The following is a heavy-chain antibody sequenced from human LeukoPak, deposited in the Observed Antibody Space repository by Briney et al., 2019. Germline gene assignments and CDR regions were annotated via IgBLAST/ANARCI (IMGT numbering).Heavy chain of an antibody. CDR3: AKGGYSSSWYGNYFDY. CDR1: GFTFDDYA. CDR2: ISWNSGSI. J-gene: IGHJ4*02. Sequence: PGGSLRLSCAASGFTFDDYAMHWVRQAPGKGLEWVSGISWNSGSIGYADSVKGRFTISRDNAKNSLYLQMNSLRAEDTALCYCAKGGYSSSWYGNYFDYWGQGTLVTVSS. D-gene: IGHD6-13*01. V-gene: IGHV3-9*01.